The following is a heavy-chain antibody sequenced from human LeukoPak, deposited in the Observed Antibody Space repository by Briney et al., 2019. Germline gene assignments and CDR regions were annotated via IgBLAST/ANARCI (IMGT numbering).Heavy chain of an antibody. CDR2: IIPILGIA. V-gene: IGHV1-69*04. Sequence: SVKVSCKASGGTFSSYAISWVRQAPGQGLEWMGRIIPILGIANYAQKFQGRVTMTEDTSTDTAYMELSSLRSEDTAVYYCATRYSSSFFSRAFDIWGQGTMVTVSS. D-gene: IGHD6-13*01. CDR3: ATRYSSSFFSRAFDI. J-gene: IGHJ3*02. CDR1: GGTFSSYA.